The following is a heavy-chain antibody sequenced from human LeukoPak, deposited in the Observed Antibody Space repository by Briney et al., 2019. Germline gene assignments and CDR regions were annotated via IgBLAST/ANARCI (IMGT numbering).Heavy chain of an antibody. V-gene: IGHV4-39*07. J-gene: IGHJ4*02. D-gene: IGHD3-22*01. CDR1: GRSISSSSYY. CDR3: ARSYDSSGYYYEGGAFDY. Sequence: PSETPSLTYTLSGRSISSSSYYWGWLRQPPGKGLEWIGSSYYSGSTYYNPSLKSRITISVDTSKNQFSLKLSSVTAADTAVYYCARSYDSSGYYYEGGAFDYWGQGTLVTVSS. CDR2: SYYSGST.